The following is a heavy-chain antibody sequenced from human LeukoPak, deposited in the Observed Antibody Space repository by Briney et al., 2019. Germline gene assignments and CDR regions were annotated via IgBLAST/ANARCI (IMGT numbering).Heavy chain of an antibody. Sequence: PSETLSLTCAVYGGSFSGYYWSWIRQPPGKGLEWIGEINHSGSTYYNPSLKSRVTISVDTSKNQFSLKLSSVTAADTAVYYCATLRRNYYGSGSYLSFDYWGQGTLVTVSS. J-gene: IGHJ4*02. D-gene: IGHD3-10*01. CDR3: ATLRRNYYGSGSYLSFDY. CDR2: INHSGST. CDR1: GGSFSGYY. V-gene: IGHV4-34*01.